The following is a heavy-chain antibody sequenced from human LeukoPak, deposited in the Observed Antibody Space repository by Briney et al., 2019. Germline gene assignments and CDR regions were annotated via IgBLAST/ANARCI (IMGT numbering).Heavy chain of an antibody. CDR2: ISGSDRST. V-gene: IGHV3-23*01. CDR1: GFTFDDYA. CDR3: ARDGDTVLTRGYYYYMDV. J-gene: IGHJ6*03. Sequence: GRSLRLSCAASGFTFDDYAMSWVRQAPGKGLEWVSGISGSDRSTYYADSVKGRFIISRDNSKNTLYLQMNSLRAEDTALYYCARDGDTVLTRGYYYYMDVWGKGTTVTVSS. D-gene: IGHD4-23*01.